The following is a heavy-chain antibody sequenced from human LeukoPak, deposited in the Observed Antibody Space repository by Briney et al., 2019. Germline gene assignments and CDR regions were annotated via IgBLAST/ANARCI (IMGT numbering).Heavy chain of an antibody. CDR3: ACPRGWHGYGAYDI. V-gene: IGHV3-7*05. D-gene: IGHD6-19*01. J-gene: IGHJ3*02. CDR2: MNQGGNEK. CDR1: GFAFSSYW. Sequence: GRSLRLSCAASGFAFSSYWMSWIRQAPGKGLEWVANMNQGGNEKYYVDSVEGRFTISRDSAKSSLYLQMNSLRAEDTAIYYCACPRGWHGYGAYDIWGQGAMVTVSS.